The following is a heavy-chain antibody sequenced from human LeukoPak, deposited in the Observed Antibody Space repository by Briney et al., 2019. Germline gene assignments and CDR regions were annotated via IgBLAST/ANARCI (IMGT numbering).Heavy chain of an antibody. J-gene: IGHJ4*02. CDR2: IRQDGSDK. Sequence: QTGGSLRLSYAASGFTFSTYWMSWVRQAPGKGLEWVANIRQDGSDKYYVDSVKGRFTISRDNAKNSLYLQMNSLRAEDTAVYYCTRDGGSAMPFDYWGQGTLVTVSS. D-gene: IGHD2-2*01. CDR1: GFTFSTYW. CDR3: TRDGGSAMPFDY. V-gene: IGHV3-7*01.